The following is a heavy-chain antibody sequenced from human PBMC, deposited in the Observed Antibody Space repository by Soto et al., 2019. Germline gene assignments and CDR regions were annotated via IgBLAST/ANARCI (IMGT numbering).Heavy chain of an antibody. CDR1: GFTFDDYA. CDR2: ISWNSGSI. CDR3: AKAFYGSGRSYYFDY. Sequence: EVQLVESGGGLVQPGRSLRLSCAASGFTFDDYAMHWVRQAPGKGLEWVSGISWNSGSIGYADSVKGRFTISRDNAKKSLYLQMNCLRAEDTALYYCAKAFYGSGRSYYFDYWGQGALVTVSS. J-gene: IGHJ4*02. V-gene: IGHV3-9*01. D-gene: IGHD3-10*01.